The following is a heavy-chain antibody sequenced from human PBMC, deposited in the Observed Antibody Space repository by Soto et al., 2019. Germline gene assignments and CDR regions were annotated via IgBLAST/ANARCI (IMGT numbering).Heavy chain of an antibody. CDR3: ATRDSSGYYFDY. CDR1: GYTLTELS. V-gene: IGHV1-24*01. Sequence: GASVKVSCKVSGYTLTELSMHWVRQAPGKGLEWMGGLDPEDGETIYAQKFQGRVTMTEDTSTDTAYMELSSLRSGDTAVYYCATRDSSGYYFDYWGQGTLVTVSS. D-gene: IGHD3-22*01. J-gene: IGHJ4*02. CDR2: LDPEDGET.